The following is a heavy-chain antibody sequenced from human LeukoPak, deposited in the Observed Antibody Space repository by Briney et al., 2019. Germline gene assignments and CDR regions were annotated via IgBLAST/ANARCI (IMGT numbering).Heavy chain of an antibody. CDR3: ARVGQSSGWYKGNDDY. Sequence: SETLSLTCTVSGGSIISSSYYWDWIRQPPGKGLEWIGSIYYSGSTYYNPSLKSRVTISVDTSKNQFSLKLSSVTAADTAVYYCARVGQSSGWYKGNDDYWGQGTLVTVSS. D-gene: IGHD6-19*01. CDR2: IYYSGST. V-gene: IGHV4-39*07. CDR1: GGSIISSSYY. J-gene: IGHJ4*02.